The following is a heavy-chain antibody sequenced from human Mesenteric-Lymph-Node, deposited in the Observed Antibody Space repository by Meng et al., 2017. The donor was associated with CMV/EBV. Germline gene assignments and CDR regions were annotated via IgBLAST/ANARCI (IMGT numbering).Heavy chain of an antibody. D-gene: IGHD3-3*01. J-gene: IGHJ5*02. CDR1: YW. CDR3: VRDRGYDFWSGYFRNSLNGFDP. V-gene: IGHV3-74*01. Sequence: YWMHWVRQAPGKGLVWVSRINGDENSIAYADSVKGRFTISRDNAKNTLYLQMNTLKAEDTAVYYCVRDRGYDFWSGYFRNSLNGFDPWGQGTLVTVSS. CDR2: INGDENSI.